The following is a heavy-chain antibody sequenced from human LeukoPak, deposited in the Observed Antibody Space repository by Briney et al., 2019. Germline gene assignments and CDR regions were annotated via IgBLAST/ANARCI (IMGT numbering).Heavy chain of an antibody. CDR1: GGSISSYY. D-gene: IGHD3-22*01. V-gene: IGHV4-59*08. CDR2: IYYSGST. J-gene: IGHJ4*02. Sequence: SETLSLTCTVSGGSISSYYWSWIRQPPGKGLEWIGYIYYSGSTNYNPSLKSRVTISVDTSKNQFSLKLNSVTAADTAVYYCARVAIYYDSSGYYYWGQGTLVTVSS. CDR3: ARVAIYYDSSGYYY.